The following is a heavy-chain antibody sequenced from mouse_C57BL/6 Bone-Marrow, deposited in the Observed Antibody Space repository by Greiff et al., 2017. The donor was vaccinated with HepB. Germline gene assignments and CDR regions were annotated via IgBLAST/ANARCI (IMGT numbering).Heavy chain of an antibody. J-gene: IGHJ4*01. CDR2: ISNGGGST. CDR1: GFTFSDYY. Sequence: MLVESGGGLVQPGGSLKLSCAASGFTFSDYYMYWVRQTPEKRLEWVAYISNGGGSTYYPDTVKGRFTISRDNAKNTLYLQMSRLKSEDTAMYYCARHTDYYAMDYWGQGTSVTVSS. CDR3: ARHTDYYAMDY. V-gene: IGHV5-12*01.